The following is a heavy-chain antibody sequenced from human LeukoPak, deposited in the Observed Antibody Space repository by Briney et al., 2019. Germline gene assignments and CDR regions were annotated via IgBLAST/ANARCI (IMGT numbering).Heavy chain of an antibody. CDR3: ARVGGSGWYYFDY. CDR2: ISSSSRYI. CDR1: GFTFSSYT. V-gene: IGHV3-21*04. D-gene: IGHD6-19*01. Sequence: GGSLXLSCAASGFTFSSYTMNWVRQAPGKGLEWVSSISSSSRYIYYADSVKGRFTISRDNAKNSLYLQMNSLRAEDTAVYYCARVGGSGWYYFDYWGQGTLVTVSS. J-gene: IGHJ4*02.